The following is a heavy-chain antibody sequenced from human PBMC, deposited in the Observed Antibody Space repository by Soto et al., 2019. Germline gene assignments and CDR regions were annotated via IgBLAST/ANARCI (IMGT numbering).Heavy chain of an antibody. CDR2: ISGFNGQT. V-gene: IGHV1-18*01. CDR3: ARVDPRGVAVVRDY. J-gene: IGHJ4*02. D-gene: IGHD3-10*01. Sequence: GAPVKVSCKASGNTFASHGFSWVLQAPGQGLEWMGWISGFNGQTNYALKFQGRVTLTTDASTSTAYMELRSLRSDDTAVYFCARVDPRGVAVVRDYWGQGTLVTVSS. CDR1: GNTFASHG.